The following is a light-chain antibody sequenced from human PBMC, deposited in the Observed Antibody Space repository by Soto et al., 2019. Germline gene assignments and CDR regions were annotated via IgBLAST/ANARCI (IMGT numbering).Light chain of an antibody. CDR2: DAS. V-gene: IGKV3-11*01. CDR1: QSVSIY. CDR3: QQRSKWLT. Sequence: EIVLTQSPATLSLSPGERVTLSCRAIQSVSIYLAWYQQKPGQPPRLLIYDASNRATGIPARFSGSGSGTDFTLTINSLEPEDFAVYYCQQRSKWLTFGQGTRLEIK. J-gene: IGKJ5*01.